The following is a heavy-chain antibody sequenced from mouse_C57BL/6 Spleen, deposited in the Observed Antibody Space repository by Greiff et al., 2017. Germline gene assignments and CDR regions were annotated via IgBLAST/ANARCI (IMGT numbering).Heavy chain of an antibody. CDR1: GYTFTDYN. V-gene: IGHV1-18*01. CDR2: INPNNGGT. CDR3: AREDDYVVFDY. Sequence: VQLKQSGPELVKPGASVKIPCKASGYTFTDYNMDWVKQSHGKSLEWIGDINPNNGGTYYNQKFKGKSTLTVDKSSSTAYMELRSLTSEDTAVYYCAREDDYVVFDYWGQGTTLTVSS. J-gene: IGHJ2*01. D-gene: IGHD2-4*01.